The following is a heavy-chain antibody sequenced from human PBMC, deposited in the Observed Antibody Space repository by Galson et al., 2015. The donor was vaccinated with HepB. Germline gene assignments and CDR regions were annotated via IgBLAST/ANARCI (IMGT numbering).Heavy chain of an antibody. J-gene: IGHJ4*02. V-gene: IGHV3-7*01. CDR3: ARDPTRRFDY. Sequence: SLRLSCAASGFTFSTYWMSWVRHPPGKGLEWVATIRDDGSEKYYVDSVKGRFTVSRDNVKNSLYLQMSCLRAEDTAVYYCARDPTRRFDYWGQGTLVTVSS. CDR1: GFTFSTYW. CDR2: IRDDGSEK.